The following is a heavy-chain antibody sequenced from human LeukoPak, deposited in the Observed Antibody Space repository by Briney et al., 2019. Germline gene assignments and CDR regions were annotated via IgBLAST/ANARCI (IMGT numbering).Heavy chain of an antibody. CDR1: GGSINNYF. D-gene: IGHD4-23*01. J-gene: IGHJ5*01. Sequence: SETLSLTCTVSGGSINNYFWSWVRQPAGKGLEWIGRIYTTGSTNYTPSLKSRVTMSVDTSKNQFSLKLTSVTAADTAVYYCAGIGGNFPSLDSWGQGILVTVSS. V-gene: IGHV4-4*07. CDR3: AGIGGNFPSLDS. CDR2: IYTTGST.